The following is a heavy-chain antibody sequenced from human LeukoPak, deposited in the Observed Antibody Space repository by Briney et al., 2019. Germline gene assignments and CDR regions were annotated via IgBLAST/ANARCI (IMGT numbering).Heavy chain of an antibody. CDR1: GFTFSSYG. Sequence: TGGSLRLSCAASGFTFSSYGMSWVRQAPGKGLEWVGRTKNRANSYTTEYAASVNGRFTISRDDSENSLRLQMNSLKTEDTAIYYCVASIVSPSNYWGQGTLVTVSS. V-gene: IGHV3-72*01. CDR3: VASIVSPSNY. D-gene: IGHD2-15*01. CDR2: TKNRANSYTT. J-gene: IGHJ4*02.